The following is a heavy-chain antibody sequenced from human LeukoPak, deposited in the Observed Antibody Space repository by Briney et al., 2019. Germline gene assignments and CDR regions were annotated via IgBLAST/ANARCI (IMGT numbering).Heavy chain of an antibody. J-gene: IGHJ6*02. CDR1: GGTFSSYA. V-gene: IGHV1-69*13. Sequence: SVKVSCKASGGTFSSYAISWVRQAPGQGLEWMGGIIPIFGTANYAQKFQGRVTITADESTSTAYMELSSLRSEDTAVYYCARIVLLGYCSGGSCYSPNYYYGMDVWGQGTTVTVSS. D-gene: IGHD2-15*01. CDR2: IIPIFGTA. CDR3: ARIVLLGYCSGGSCYSPNYYYGMDV.